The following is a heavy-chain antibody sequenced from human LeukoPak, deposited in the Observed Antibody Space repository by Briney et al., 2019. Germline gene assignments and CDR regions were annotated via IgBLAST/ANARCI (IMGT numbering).Heavy chain of an antibody. CDR3: ARIVQQLVREYYFDY. CDR1: GYSISSGYY. V-gene: IGHV4-38-2*02. CDR2: IYHSGST. Sequence: PSETLSLTCTASGYSISSGYYWGWIRQPPGKGLEWVGSIYHSGSTYYNPSLKSRVTISVDTSKNQFSLKLSSVTAADTAVYYCARIVQQLVREYYFDYWGQGTLVTVSS. J-gene: IGHJ4*02. D-gene: IGHD6-13*01.